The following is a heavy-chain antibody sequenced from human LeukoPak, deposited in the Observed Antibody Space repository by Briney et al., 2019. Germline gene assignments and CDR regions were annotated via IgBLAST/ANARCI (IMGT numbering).Heavy chain of an antibody. J-gene: IGHJ6*02. CDR1: GFSLTTSGVG. CDR2: IYWNDDK. CDR3: ARTPTTVTPYYHYYGVDV. V-gene: IGHV2-5*01. Sequence: SGPTLVKPTQTLTLTCTFSGFSLTTSGVGVGWIRQPPGKALEWLALIYWNDDKRYSPSLKSRLTITKDTSETQVVLTMTNMDPVDTATYYCARTPTTVTPYYHYYGVDVWGQGTTVTVSS. D-gene: IGHD4-17*01.